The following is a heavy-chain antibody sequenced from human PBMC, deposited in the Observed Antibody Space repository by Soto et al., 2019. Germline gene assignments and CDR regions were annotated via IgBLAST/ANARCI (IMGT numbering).Heavy chain of an antibody. CDR3: ARGVQGTTVVNLFDY. J-gene: IGHJ4*02. D-gene: IGHD1-1*01. CDR1: GGAVSSGTYY. CDR2: INHSGTT. Sequence: PSETLSLTCTVSGGAVSSGTYYWSWIRQPPGKGLEWIGEINHSGTTNYNPSLKSRVTISVDTSKNQFSLKLTSVTAADTAVYYCARGVQGTTVVNLFDYWGQGTLVTVSS. V-gene: IGHV4-61*01.